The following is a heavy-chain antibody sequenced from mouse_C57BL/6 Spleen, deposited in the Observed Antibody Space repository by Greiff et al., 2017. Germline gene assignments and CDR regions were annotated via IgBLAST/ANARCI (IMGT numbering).Heavy chain of an antibody. D-gene: IGHD1-1*01. V-gene: IGHV1-18*01. J-gene: IGHJ4*01. CDR1: GYTFTDYN. CDR2: INPNNGGT. Sequence: EVHLVESGPELVKPGASVKIPCKASGYTFTDYNMDWVKQSHGKSLEWIGDINPNNGGTIYNQKFKGKATLTVDKSSSTAYMELRSLTSEDTAVYYCARLLTTDYAMDYWGQGTSVTVSS. CDR3: ARLLTTDYAMDY.